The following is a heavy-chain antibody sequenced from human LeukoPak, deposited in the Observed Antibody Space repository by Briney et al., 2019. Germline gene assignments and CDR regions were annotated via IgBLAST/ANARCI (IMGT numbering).Heavy chain of an antibody. Sequence: SETLSLTCAVYGGSFSGYYWSWIRQPPGKGLEWIGEINHSGSTNYNPSLKSRVTISVDTSKNQFSLKLSSVTAADTAVYYCARDRTISKNFDYWGQGTLVTVSS. CDR1: GGSFSGYY. V-gene: IGHV4-34*01. CDR3: ARDRTISKNFDY. CDR2: INHSGST. D-gene: IGHD3-9*01. J-gene: IGHJ4*02.